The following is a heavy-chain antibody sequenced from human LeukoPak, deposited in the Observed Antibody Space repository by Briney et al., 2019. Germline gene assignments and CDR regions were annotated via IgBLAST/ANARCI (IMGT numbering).Heavy chain of an antibody. CDR2: ISSSSSSTI. CDR1: GFTFSSYS. Sequence: PGGSLRLSCAASGFTFSSYSMNWVRQAPGKGLEWVSYISSSSSSTIYYADSVKGRFTISRDNAKNSLYLQMNSLRAEDTAVYYCARDLFSYDSSGFDPWGQGTLVTVSS. D-gene: IGHD3-22*01. V-gene: IGHV3-48*04. CDR3: ARDLFSYDSSGFDP. J-gene: IGHJ5*02.